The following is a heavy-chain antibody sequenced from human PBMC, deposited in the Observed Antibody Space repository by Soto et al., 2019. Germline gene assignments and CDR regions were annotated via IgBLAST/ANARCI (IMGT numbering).Heavy chain of an antibody. V-gene: IGHV3-74*01. D-gene: IGHD6-19*01. CDR1: GFTFSSYW. Sequence: PGGSLRLSCAASGFTFSSYWMHWVRQAPGKGLVWVSRINSDGSSTSYADSVKGRFTISRDNAKNTLYLQMNSLRAEDTAVYYCAKFRMRGWFFDYWGQGTLVTVPQ. J-gene: IGHJ4*02. CDR2: INSDGSST. CDR3: AKFRMRGWFFDY.